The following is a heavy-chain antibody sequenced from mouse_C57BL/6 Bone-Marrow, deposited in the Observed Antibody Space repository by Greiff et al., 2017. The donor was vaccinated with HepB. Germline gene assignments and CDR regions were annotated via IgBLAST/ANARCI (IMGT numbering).Heavy chain of an antibody. D-gene: IGHD2-4*01. J-gene: IGHJ3*01. CDR3: AREGYDDYDESFAY. CDR2: IHPNSGST. CDR1: GYTFTSYW. V-gene: IGHV1-64*01. Sequence: QVQLQQPGAELVKPGASVKLSCKASGYTFTSYWMHWVKQRPGQGLEWIGMIHPNSGSTNYNEKFKSKATLTVDKSSSTAYMQLSSLTSEDSAVYYCAREGYDDYDESFAYWGQGTLVTVSA.